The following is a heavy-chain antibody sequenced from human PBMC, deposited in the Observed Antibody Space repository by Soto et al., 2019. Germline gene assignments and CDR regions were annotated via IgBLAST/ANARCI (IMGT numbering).Heavy chain of an antibody. CDR3: ARRIKLWLFDY. CDR1: GGSISSYY. Sequence: PSETLSLTCTVSGGSISSYYWSWIRQPPGKGLEWIGYIYYSGSTNYNPSLKSRVTISVDTSKNQFSLKLSSVTAADTAVYDCARRIKLWLFDYWGQGTLVTVYS. J-gene: IGHJ4*02. V-gene: IGHV4-59*01. CDR2: IYYSGST. D-gene: IGHD5-18*01.